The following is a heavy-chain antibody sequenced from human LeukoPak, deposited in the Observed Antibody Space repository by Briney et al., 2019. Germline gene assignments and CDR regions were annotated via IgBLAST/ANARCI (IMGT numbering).Heavy chain of an antibody. J-gene: IGHJ6*02. CDR1: GFTFSSYG. V-gene: IGHV3-30*18. Sequence: PGGSLRLSCAASGFTFSSYGMHWVRQALGKGLEWVAVISYDGSNKYYADSVKGRFTISRDNSKNTLYLQMNSLRAEDTAVYYCAKDFGYCSGGSCYRGMDVWGQGTTVTVSS. D-gene: IGHD2-15*01. CDR2: ISYDGSNK. CDR3: AKDFGYCSGGSCYRGMDV.